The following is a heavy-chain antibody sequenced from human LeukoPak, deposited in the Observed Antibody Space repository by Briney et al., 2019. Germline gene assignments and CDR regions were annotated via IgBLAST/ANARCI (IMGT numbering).Heavy chain of an antibody. V-gene: IGHV4-39*01. CDR1: GGSISSRSYY. CDR3: ARRPGDYSNFNWFGP. D-gene: IGHD4-11*01. J-gene: IGHJ5*02. CDR2: IYYSGST. Sequence: PSETLSLTCTVSGGSISSRSYYWGWIRQPPGKGLEWIGSIYYSGSTYYNPSLKSRVTISVDTSKNQFSLKLSSVTAADTAVYYCARRPGDYSNFNWFGPWGQGTLVTVSS.